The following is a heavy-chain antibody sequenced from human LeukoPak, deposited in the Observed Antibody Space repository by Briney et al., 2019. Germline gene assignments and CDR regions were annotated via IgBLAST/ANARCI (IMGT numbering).Heavy chain of an antibody. V-gene: IGHV3-30*04. CDR1: GFTFSSYA. D-gene: IGHD4-17*01. Sequence: PGGSLRLSCAASGFTFSSYAMHWVRQAPGKGLEWVAVISYDGSNKYYADSVKGRSTISRDNSKNTLYLQMNSLRAEDTAVYYCARGGGLTTVTTGGLDYWGQGTLVTVSS. CDR2: ISYDGSNK. CDR3: ARGGGLTTVTTGGLDY. J-gene: IGHJ4*02.